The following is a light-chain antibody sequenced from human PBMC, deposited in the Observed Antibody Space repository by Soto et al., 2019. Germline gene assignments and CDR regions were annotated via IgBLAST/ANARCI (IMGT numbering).Light chain of an antibody. V-gene: IGKV1-5*01. CDR1: LSLNSR. CDR2: DAS. J-gene: IGKJ1*01. Sequence: EIQLTQSPSTLSASVGDRVSVTCRASLSLNSRLAWYQQRPGKAPKLLIYDASTLESGVPSRFSGSGSGTEFTLTINNLQPDDLATYICQQYKTYSTFGRGTKVDIK. CDR3: QQYKTYST.